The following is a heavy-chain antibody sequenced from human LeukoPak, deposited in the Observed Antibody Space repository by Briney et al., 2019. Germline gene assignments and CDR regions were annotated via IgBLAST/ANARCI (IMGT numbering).Heavy chain of an antibody. CDR3: AKRLRFCSGGNCYYYYYGMDV. V-gene: IGHV3-74*01. Sequence: PGGSLRLSCVASGFTFSSYWMYWVRQAPGKGLVWVSRINSDGSTTSYADSVKGRFTISRDNAKNTLYLQINSLRAEDTAVYYCAKRLRFCSGGNCYYYYYGMDVWGQGTTVTVSS. CDR2: INSDGSTT. J-gene: IGHJ6*02. CDR1: GFTFSSYW. D-gene: IGHD2-15*01.